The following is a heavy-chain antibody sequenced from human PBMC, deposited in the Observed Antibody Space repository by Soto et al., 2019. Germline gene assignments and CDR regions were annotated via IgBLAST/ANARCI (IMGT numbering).Heavy chain of an antibody. V-gene: IGHV3-15*01. Sequence: GGSLRLSCAASGFTFSNAWISCFRHSPVKWLEWVGRIKSKTDGGTTDYAAPVKGRFTISRDDSKNTLYLQMNSLKTEDTAVYYCTTDSGLAPYYYGMDVWGQGTTVTVSS. CDR2: IKSKTDGGTT. D-gene: IGHD3-10*01. CDR3: TTDSGLAPYYYGMDV. J-gene: IGHJ6*02. CDR1: GFTFSNAW.